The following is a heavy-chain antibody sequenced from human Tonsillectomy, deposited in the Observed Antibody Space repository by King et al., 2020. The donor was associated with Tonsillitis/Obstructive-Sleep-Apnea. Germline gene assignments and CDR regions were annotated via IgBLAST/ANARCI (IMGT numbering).Heavy chain of an antibody. CDR3: ASLVVVTAVHDGVAFDI. D-gene: IGHD2-21*02. V-gene: IGHV5-51*01. Sequence: VQLVESGAEVKKPGESLKISCKGSGYTFTNYWIGWVRQMPGKGLEWMGIIFPGDSDTRYSPSFEGQVTISADKSISTAYLQWSRLKASDTAMYCCASLVVVTAVHDGVAFDIWGQGTMVTVSS. J-gene: IGHJ3*02. CDR1: GYTFTNYW. CDR2: IFPGDSDT.